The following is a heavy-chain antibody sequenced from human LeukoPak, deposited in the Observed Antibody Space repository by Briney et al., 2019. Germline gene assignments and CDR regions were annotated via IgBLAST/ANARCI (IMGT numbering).Heavy chain of an antibody. Sequence: GASVKVSCKASGYTFTSYGISWVRQAPGQGLEWMGWISAYNGNTNYAQKLQGRVTMTTDTPTSTAYMELRSLRSDDTAVYYCARWSYYYGSGSRFRAFDIWGQGTMVTVSS. D-gene: IGHD3-10*01. CDR3: ARWSYYYGSGSRFRAFDI. V-gene: IGHV1-18*01. CDR2: ISAYNGNT. J-gene: IGHJ3*02. CDR1: GYTFTSYG.